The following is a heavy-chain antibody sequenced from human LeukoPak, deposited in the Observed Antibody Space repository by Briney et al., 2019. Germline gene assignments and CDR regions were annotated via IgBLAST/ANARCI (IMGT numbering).Heavy chain of an antibody. CDR2: ISGSGGTA. CDR3: AKKGYYDGSGYYMYYFDH. V-gene: IGHV3-23*01. Sequence: GGSLRLSCAASGFTFSTYAMSWVRQAPGKGLEWVSAISGSGGTAYYADSVKGRFTISRDNSKNTLYLQMNSLRAEDTAVYYCAKKGYYDGSGYYMYYFDHWGQGTLVTVSS. D-gene: IGHD3-22*01. CDR1: GFTFSTYA. J-gene: IGHJ4*02.